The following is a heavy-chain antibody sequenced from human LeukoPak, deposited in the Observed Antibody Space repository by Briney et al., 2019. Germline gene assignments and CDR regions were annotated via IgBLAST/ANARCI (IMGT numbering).Heavy chain of an antibody. J-gene: IGHJ4*02. D-gene: IGHD2-15*01. CDR3: ASLAGDSGGHLDY. CDR2: ISHDGSTK. Sequence: GGSLRLSCAASGFTFSSYAMHWVRQAPGKGLEWVAVISHDGSTKYYADSVKGRFTISRDNSKNTLYLQMNRLRAEDTAVYYCASLAGDSGGHLDYWGQGTLVTVSS. V-gene: IGHV3-30-3*01. CDR1: GFTFSSYA.